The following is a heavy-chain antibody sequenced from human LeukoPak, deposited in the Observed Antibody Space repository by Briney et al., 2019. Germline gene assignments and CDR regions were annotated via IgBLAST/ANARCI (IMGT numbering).Heavy chain of an antibody. J-gene: IGHJ4*02. CDR1: GYSISSGYY. Sequence: PSETLSLTCAVSGYSISSGYYWGWIRQPPGKGLEWIGSIYHSGSTYYNPSIKSRVTISVDTSKNQFSLKLSSVTAADTAVYYCARQGYCSSTSCYKGGGSYFDYWGQGTLVTVSS. D-gene: IGHD2-2*02. CDR3: ARQGYCSSTSCYKGGGSYFDY. V-gene: IGHV4-38-2*01. CDR2: IYHSGST.